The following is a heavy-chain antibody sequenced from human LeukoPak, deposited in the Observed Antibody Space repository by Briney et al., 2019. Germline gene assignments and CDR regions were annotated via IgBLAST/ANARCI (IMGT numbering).Heavy chain of an antibody. CDR2: ISSSSSYI. J-gene: IGHJ4*02. Sequence: PGGSLRLSCAASGFTFSNYNMNWVRQAPGKGLEWVSFISSSSSYIYYADSVKGRFTISRDNAKNSLYLQMNSLRAEDTAVYYCARIMTQQMVFDYWGQGTLVTVSS. D-gene: IGHD6-13*01. V-gene: IGHV3-21*01. CDR1: GFTFSNYN. CDR3: ARIMTQQMVFDY.